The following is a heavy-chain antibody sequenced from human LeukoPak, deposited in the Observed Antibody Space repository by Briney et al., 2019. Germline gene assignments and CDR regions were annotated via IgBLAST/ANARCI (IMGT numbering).Heavy chain of an antibody. CDR1: GDTLTGYY. J-gene: IGHJ3*02. D-gene: IGHD3-22*01. CDR2: INPNSGGT. Sequence: GASVKVSCKASGDTLTGYYMHWVRQAPGQGIEWIGWINPNSGGTNYAQKFQGRVTMTRDTYISTAYMELSRLRSDDTAVYYCARGSSGYSNAFDIWGQGTMLTVSS. V-gene: IGHV1-2*02. CDR3: ARGSSGYSNAFDI.